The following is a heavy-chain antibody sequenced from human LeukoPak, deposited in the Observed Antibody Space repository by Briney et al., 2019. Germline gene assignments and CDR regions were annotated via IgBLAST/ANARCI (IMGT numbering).Heavy chain of an antibody. J-gene: IGHJ3*02. Sequence: PSETLSLTCTVSGGSISSSSYYWGWIRQPPGKGLEWIGSIYYSGSTYYNPSLKSRVTISVDTSKNQFSLKLSSVTAADTAVYYCARVLWFGELRAFDIWGQGTMVTVSS. CDR1: GGSISSSSYY. CDR3: ARVLWFGELRAFDI. V-gene: IGHV4-39*07. CDR2: IYYSGST. D-gene: IGHD3-10*01.